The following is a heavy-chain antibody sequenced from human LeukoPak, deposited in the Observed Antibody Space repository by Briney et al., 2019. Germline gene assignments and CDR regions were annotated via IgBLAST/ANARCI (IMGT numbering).Heavy chain of an antibody. CDR1: GGSISSSSYY. CDR2: IYYSGST. J-gene: IGHJ4*02. V-gene: IGHV4-39*02. Sequence: SETLSLTCTVSGGSISSSSYYWGWIRQPPGKGLEWIGSIYYSGSTYYNPSLKSRVTISVDTSKNQFSLKLSSVTAADTAVYYCARDQPPDYWGQGTLVTVSS. CDR3: ARDQPPDY.